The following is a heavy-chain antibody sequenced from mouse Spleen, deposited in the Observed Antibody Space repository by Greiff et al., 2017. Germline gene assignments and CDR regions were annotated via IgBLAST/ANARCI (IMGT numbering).Heavy chain of an antibody. J-gene: IGHJ4*01. D-gene: IGHD2-2*01. V-gene: IGHV5-16*01. CDR1: GFTFSDYY. CDR2: INYDGSST. CDR3: ARWLHYYAMDY. Sequence: EVKVVESEGGLVQPGSSMKLSCTASGFTFSDYYMAWVRQVPEKGLEWVANINYDGSSTYYLDSLKSRFIISRDNAKNILYLQMSSLKSEDTATYYCARWLHYYAMDYWGQGTSVTVSS.